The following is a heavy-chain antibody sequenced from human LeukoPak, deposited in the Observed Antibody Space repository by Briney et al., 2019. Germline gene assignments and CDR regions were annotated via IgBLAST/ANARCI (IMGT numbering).Heavy chain of an antibody. CDR3: ARDYGDYFDY. Sequence: ASVKVSCKASGDTFISYYMHWVRQAPGQGLEWMGMINPSGGGTNYAQKFQGRVTMTSDTSTSTVYMELSSLRSEDTAVYYCARDYGDYFDYWGQGTLVTVSS. CDR2: INPSGGGT. V-gene: IGHV1-46*01. CDR1: GDTFISYY. J-gene: IGHJ4*02. D-gene: IGHD4-17*01.